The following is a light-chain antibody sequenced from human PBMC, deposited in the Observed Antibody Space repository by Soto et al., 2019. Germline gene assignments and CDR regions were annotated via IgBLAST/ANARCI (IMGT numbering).Light chain of an antibody. V-gene: IGKV3-15*01. CDR1: QSLSGN. CDR3: QQYNNWIRT. Sequence: EIVMTQSPATLSVSPGERVTLSCRASQSLSGNLAWYQQKPGLAPRLLINRASTRATGIPARFSGSGSETEFPRTISTLQSEAREVYYCQQYNNWIRTFRQRTKVDI. J-gene: IGKJ1*01. CDR2: RAS.